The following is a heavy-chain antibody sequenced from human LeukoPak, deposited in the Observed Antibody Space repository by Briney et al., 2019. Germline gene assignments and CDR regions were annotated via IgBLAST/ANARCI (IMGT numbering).Heavy chain of an antibody. CDR2: IKQDGSEK. CDR1: GFTLSSYW. V-gene: IGHV3-7*01. D-gene: IGHD6-13*01. Sequence: QTGGSLRLSCAAPGFTLSSYWMSWVRQAPGKGLEWVANIKQDGSEKYYVYSVKGRFTIYRHHANNSLYLQMNSLRAEDTAVYYWARDLGAAAAGSIAFDIWGQGKMVTVSS. CDR3: ARDLGAAAAGSIAFDI. J-gene: IGHJ3*02.